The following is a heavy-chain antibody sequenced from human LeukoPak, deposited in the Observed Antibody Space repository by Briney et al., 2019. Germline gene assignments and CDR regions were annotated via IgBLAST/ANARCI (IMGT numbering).Heavy chain of an antibody. CDR3: ARRITFGGVEFDP. Sequence: GESLKISCKGSGYSFTTYWIGWVRQMPGKGLEWKGIIYPGDSDARYGPSFQGQVTISVDKSINTAYLQWSSLKASDTAMYYCARRITFGGVEFDPWGQGTLVTVSS. CDR1: GYSFTTYW. J-gene: IGHJ5*02. V-gene: IGHV5-51*01. CDR2: IYPGDSDA. D-gene: IGHD3-16*01.